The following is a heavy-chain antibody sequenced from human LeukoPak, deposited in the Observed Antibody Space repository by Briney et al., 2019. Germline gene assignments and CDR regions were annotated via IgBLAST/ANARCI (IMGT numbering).Heavy chain of an antibody. CDR3: ARDKVNDFYDTTAYDY. Sequence: GGSLRLSCAASGLTFDDHAMSWVRQAPGKGLEWVSGISWNGDSTGYGDSVKGRFTISRDNAKNFLYLQMNSLRAEDTALYFCARDKVNDFYDTTAYDYWGQGTLVTVSS. CDR2: ISWNGDST. CDR1: GLTFDDHA. J-gene: IGHJ4*02. V-gene: IGHV3-20*04. D-gene: IGHD3-22*01.